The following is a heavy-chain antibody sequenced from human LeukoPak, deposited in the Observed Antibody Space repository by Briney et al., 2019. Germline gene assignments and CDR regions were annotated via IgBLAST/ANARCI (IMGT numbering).Heavy chain of an antibody. J-gene: IGHJ5*02. Sequence: ASVKVSCKASGYTFTSYGISWVRQAPGQGLEWMGWISAYNGNTNYAQELQGRVTMTTDTSTSTAYMELRSLRSDDTAVYYCARSIAAAGTWWFDPWGQGTLVTVSS. V-gene: IGHV1-18*04. D-gene: IGHD6-13*01. CDR1: GYTFTSYG. CDR3: ARSIAAAGTWWFDP. CDR2: ISAYNGNT.